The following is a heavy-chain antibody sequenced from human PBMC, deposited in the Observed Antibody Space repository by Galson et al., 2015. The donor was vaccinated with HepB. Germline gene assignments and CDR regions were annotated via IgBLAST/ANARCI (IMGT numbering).Heavy chain of an antibody. CDR3: TTLAVPWDY. D-gene: IGHD3-10*01. V-gene: IGHV3-15*07. Sequence: SLRLSCAASGFTFSSYGMHWVRQAPGKGLEWVGRIKSKTDGGTTDYAAPVKGRFTISRDDSKNTLYLQMNSLKTEDTAVYYRTTLAVPWDYWGQGTLVTVSS. J-gene: IGHJ4*02. CDR1: GFTFSSYG. CDR2: IKSKTDGGTT.